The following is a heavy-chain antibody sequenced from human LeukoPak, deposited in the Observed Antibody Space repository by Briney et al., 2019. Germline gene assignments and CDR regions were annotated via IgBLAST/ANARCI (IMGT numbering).Heavy chain of an antibody. CDR2: ISGYNGNT. CDR1: GYTFTNYA. V-gene: IGHV1-18*01. D-gene: IGHD3-9*01. J-gene: IGHJ3*02. CDR3: ARQGLLTIQVSGFDI. Sequence: ASVKVSCKASGYTFTNYALNWVRQAPGQGLEWIGRISGYNGNTDYAQKFQGRVTMTTDSSTNSAFMELRSLIFDDTAVYYCARQGLLTIQVSGFDIWGQGAAVTVSS.